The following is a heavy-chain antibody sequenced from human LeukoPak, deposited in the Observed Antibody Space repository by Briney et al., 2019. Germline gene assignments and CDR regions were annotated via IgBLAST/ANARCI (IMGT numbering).Heavy chain of an antibody. CDR2: IIPIFGTA. V-gene: IGHV1-69*05. D-gene: IGHD3-3*01. J-gene: IGHJ4*02. CDR1: GGTFSSYA. Sequence: SVNVSCKASGGTFSSYAISWVRQAPGQGLEWMGGIIPIFGTANYAQKFQGRVTITTDESTSTAYMELSSLRSEDTAVYYCARGRNDFWSGYSAFDYWGQGTLVTVSS. CDR3: ARGRNDFWSGYSAFDY.